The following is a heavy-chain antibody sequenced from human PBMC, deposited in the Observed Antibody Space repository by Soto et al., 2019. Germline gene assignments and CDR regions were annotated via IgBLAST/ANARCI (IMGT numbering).Heavy chain of an antibody. Sequence: GASVKVSCKASGVTFSSYAISWVRQAPGQGLEWMGGIIPIFGTANYAQKFQGRVTITADESTSTAYMELSSLRSEDTAVYYCARTRDGYSYGYDAFDIWGQGTMVTVSS. CDR1: GVTFSSYA. J-gene: IGHJ3*02. D-gene: IGHD5-18*01. CDR3: ARTRDGYSYGYDAFDI. CDR2: IIPIFGTA. V-gene: IGHV1-69*13.